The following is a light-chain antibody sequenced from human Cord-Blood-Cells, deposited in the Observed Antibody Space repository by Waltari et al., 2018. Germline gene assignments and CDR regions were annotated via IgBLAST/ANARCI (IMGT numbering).Light chain of an antibody. J-gene: IGKJ5*01. CDR3: QQRSNWPPIT. CDR2: DAS. CDR1: QSVSSH. V-gene: IGKV3-11*01. Sequence: ELVLTPSTATLSLSPGERATLSCRASQSVSSHLAWYQQKAGQAPRLLIYDASNRATGIPARFSGSGSGTDFTLTISSLEPEDFAVYYCQQRSNWPPITFGQGTRLEIK.